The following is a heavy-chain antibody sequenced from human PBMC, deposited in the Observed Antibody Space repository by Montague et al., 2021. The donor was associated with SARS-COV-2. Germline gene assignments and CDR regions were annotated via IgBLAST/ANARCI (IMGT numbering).Heavy chain of an antibody. CDR3: ARVPLKSITMIGNYFDY. CDR2: IYHSGST. V-gene: IGHV4-4*02. J-gene: IGHJ4*02. D-gene: IGHD3-22*01. CDR1: GGSISSSNW. Sequence: SETLSLTCAVSGGSISSSNWWSWVRQPPGKGLEWIGEIYHSGSTNHNPSLKSRVTISVDKSKNQFSLKLSSVSAADTAEYYCARVPLKSITMIGNYFDYWGQGTLVTVSS.